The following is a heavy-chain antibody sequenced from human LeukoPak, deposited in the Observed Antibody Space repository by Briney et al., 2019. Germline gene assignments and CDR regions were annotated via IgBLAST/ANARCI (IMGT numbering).Heavy chain of an antibody. CDR3: ARETGRITGTVTFDY. J-gene: IGHJ4*02. Sequence: GASVKVSCKASNYTFTGYGISWVRQAPGQGLEWLGWISVYNGNTNYARNLQGRVTMTIDTSTSTAYMELRSLRSEDTAVYYCARETGRITGTVTFDYWGQGTLVTVSS. CDR1: NYTFTGYG. V-gene: IGHV1-18*01. CDR2: ISVYNGNT. D-gene: IGHD1-7*01.